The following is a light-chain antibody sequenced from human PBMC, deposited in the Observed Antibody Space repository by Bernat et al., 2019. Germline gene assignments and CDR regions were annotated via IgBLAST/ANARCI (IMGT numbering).Light chain of an antibody. Sequence: EIVLTQSPGTLSLSPGERATLSCRASQSIIRSYLAWYQQKPGQAPRLLIYGASSRATGIPDRFSGSGSGTDFTLTISRLEPEDFAVYYCQQYDNTPPAYTFGQGTKLEIK. V-gene: IGKV3-20*01. J-gene: IGKJ2*01. CDR1: QSIIRSY. CDR3: QQYDNTPPAYT. CDR2: GAS.